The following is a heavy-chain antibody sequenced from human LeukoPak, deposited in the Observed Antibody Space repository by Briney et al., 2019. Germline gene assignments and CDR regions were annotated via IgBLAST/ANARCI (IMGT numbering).Heavy chain of an antibody. CDR2: MNPNSGNT. Sequence: ASVKVSCTASGYTFTSYDINWVRQATGQGLEWMGWMNPNSGNTGYAQKFQGRVTMTRNTSISTAYMELSSLRSEATAVYYCARAPSRIAAAGNYYYYYMDVWGKGTTVTVSS. CDR3: ARAPSRIAAAGNYYYYYMDV. CDR1: GYTFTSYD. V-gene: IGHV1-8*01. J-gene: IGHJ6*03. D-gene: IGHD6-13*01.